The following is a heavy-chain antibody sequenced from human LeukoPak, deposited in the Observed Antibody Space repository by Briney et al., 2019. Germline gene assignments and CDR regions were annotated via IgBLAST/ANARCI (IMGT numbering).Heavy chain of an antibody. CDR3: ARDYADYVGYFFFDY. J-gene: IGHJ4*02. D-gene: IGHD4-17*01. Sequence: GGSPRLSCAASGFTFNNYAMNWVRQAPGKGLEWVSSISGGGETTYYADSAKGRFTISRDNSQNTLYLQMNSLRAEDTAVYYCARDYADYVGYFFFDYWGQGTLVTVSS. CDR2: ISGGGETT. V-gene: IGHV3-23*01. CDR1: GFTFNNYA.